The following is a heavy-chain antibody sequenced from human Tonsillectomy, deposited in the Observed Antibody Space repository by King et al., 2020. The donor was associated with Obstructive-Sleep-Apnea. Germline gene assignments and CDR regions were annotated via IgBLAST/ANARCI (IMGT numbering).Heavy chain of an antibody. J-gene: IGHJ2*01. CDR2: INPSGGST. V-gene: IGHV1-46*01. CDR1: GYTFTSYY. D-gene: IGHD6-13*01. CDR3: ARAPREQLVPDWYFDL. Sequence: QLVQSGAEVKKPGASVKVSCKASGYTFTSYYMHWVRQAPGQGLEWMGIINPSGGSTSYAQKFQGRVTMTRETSTSTVYMELSSLRSEDTAVYYCARAPREQLVPDWYFDLWGRGTLVTVSS.